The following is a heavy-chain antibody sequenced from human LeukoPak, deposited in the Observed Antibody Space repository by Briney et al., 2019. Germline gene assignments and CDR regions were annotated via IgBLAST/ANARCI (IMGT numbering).Heavy chain of an antibody. CDR2: IYTSGST. Sequence: PSQTLSLTCTVSGGSISSGSYYWSWIRQPAGKGLEWIGRIYTSGSTNYNPSLKSRVTISVDTSKNQFSLKLSSVTAADTAVYYCARVEQLKGWYYYYMDVWGKGTTVTVSS. J-gene: IGHJ6*03. V-gene: IGHV4-61*02. D-gene: IGHD6-6*01. CDR1: GGSISSGSYY. CDR3: ARVEQLKGWYYYYMDV.